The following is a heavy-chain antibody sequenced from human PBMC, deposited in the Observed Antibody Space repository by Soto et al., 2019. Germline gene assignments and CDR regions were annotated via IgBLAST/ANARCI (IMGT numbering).Heavy chain of an antibody. CDR1: GFTLNISL. V-gene: IGHV3-74*01. D-gene: IGHD3-16*02. J-gene: IGHJ6*02. CDR3: ARGIYQKYGMDV. CDR2: INTDGSST. Sequence: PRGAPRLPCAPSGFTLNISLVSVACPVPGKGLVWVSRINTDGSSTDYADSVKGRFTISRDNAENTVYLQMNSLRGEDTALYYCARGIYQKYGMDVWGQGTTVTVSS.